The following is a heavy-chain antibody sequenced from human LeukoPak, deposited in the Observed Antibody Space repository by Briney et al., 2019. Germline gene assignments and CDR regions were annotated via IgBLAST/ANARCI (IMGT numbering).Heavy chain of an antibody. CDR2: INPNSGGT. V-gene: IGHV1-2*02. CDR1: GFTFRNYG. D-gene: IGHD2-2*01. CDR3: ARGRCSSRSCHLFDY. J-gene: IGHJ4*02. Sequence: GGSLRLSCAASGFTFRNYGMHWLRQAPGQGLEWMGWINPNSGGTSYAQKFQGRATMTRDTSISTAYMELSRLRSDDTAVYYCARGRCSSRSCHLFDYWGQGTLVTVSS.